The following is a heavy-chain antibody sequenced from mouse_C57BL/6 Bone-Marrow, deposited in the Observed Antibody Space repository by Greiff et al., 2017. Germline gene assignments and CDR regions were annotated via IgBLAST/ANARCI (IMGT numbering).Heavy chain of an antibody. CDR2: IYPGDGAD. V-gene: IGHV1-82*01. CDR3: APGTNY. J-gene: IGHJ2*01. D-gene: IGHD4-1*01. CDR1: GYAFSSSW. Sequence: QVQLQQSGPELVKPGDSVKISCKASGYAFSSSWMHWVQQRPGKGLEWIGRIYPGDGADNYTGKIKGKATLTADKSSRTAYMLHRSLTSEYSSVCICAPGTNYWGQGTTLTVSS.